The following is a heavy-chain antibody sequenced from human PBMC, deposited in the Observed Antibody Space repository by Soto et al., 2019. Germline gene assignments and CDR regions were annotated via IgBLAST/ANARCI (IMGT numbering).Heavy chain of an antibody. V-gene: IGHV4-34*01. D-gene: IGHD3-10*01. CDR3: ARGRGPITMVRGVTTLGYYYYYMDV. CDR2: INHSGST. CDR1: GGSFSGYY. J-gene: IGHJ6*03. Sequence: PSETLSLTCAVYGGSFSGYYWSWIRQPPGKGLEWIGEINHSGSTNYNPSLKSRVTISVDTSKNQFSLKLSSVTAADTAVYYCARGRGPITMVRGVTTLGYYYYYMDVWGKGTTVTVSS.